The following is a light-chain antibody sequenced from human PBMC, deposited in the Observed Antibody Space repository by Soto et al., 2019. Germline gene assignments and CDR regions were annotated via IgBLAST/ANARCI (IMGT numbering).Light chain of an antibody. CDR1: SSDVGGYNH. V-gene: IGLV2-8*01. Sequence: QSALTQPPSASGSPGQSVTISCTGTSSDVGGYNHVSWYQQHPGKAPKVIIYEVSKRPSGVPDRFSGSTSGSTASLTVSGLQAEDEADYYCSSYAVTNIFVFGTGTKVTVL. CDR2: EVS. J-gene: IGLJ1*01. CDR3: SSYAVTNIFV.